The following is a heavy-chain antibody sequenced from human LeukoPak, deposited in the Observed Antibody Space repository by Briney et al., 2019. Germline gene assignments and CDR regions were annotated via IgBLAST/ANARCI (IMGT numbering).Heavy chain of an antibody. CDR1: GFTFSDYY. CDR2: IDNSGSTI. Sequence: PGGSLRLSCAASGFTFSDYYRSWIRQAPGKGLEWVSYIDNSGSTIYYADSLRGRFTISRDNAKNSLSLQITGVSVDDTAVYYCARVQEQSVWRTYGTYSYYYYIDVWGKGTTVTVSS. CDR3: ARVQEQSVWRTYGTYSYYYYIDV. D-gene: IGHD4-17*01. J-gene: IGHJ6*03. V-gene: IGHV3-11*04.